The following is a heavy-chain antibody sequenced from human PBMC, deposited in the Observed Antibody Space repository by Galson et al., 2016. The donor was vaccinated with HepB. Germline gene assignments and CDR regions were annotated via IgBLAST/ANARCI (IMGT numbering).Heavy chain of an antibody. CDR1: GGSISSGAYY. Sequence: TLSLTCTVSGGSISSGAYYWSWIRQHPGKGLEWIGYIYYSGSTYYNPSLKSRVTISVDTSKNQFSLKLSSVTAADTAVYYCARRVADDSGKWMFYFDYWGRGTLVTVSS. D-gene: IGHD3-10*01. J-gene: IGHJ4*02. CDR3: ARRVADDSGKWMFYFDY. CDR2: IYYSGST. V-gene: IGHV4-30-4*08.